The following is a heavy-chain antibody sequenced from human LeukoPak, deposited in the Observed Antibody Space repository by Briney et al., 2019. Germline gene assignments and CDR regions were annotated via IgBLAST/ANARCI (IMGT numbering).Heavy chain of an antibody. D-gene: IGHD3-10*01. J-gene: IGHJ4*02. CDR2: ISGSGGST. CDR1: GFTFSSYG. Sequence: GGSLRLSCAASGFTFSSYGMSWVRQAPGKGLEWVSAISGSGGSTYYADSVKGRFTISRDNSKNTLYLQMTSLRAEDTAVYYVAKGLRSITKVRGGNDYWGQGTLGTVSS. V-gene: IGHV3-23*01. CDR3: AKGLRSITKVRGGNDY.